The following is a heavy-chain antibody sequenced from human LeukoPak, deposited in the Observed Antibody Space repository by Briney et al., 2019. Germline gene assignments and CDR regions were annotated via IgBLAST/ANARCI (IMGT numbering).Heavy chain of an antibody. CDR3: ARDRGGSYSDY. Sequence: PGESLRLSCAASGFTFSAYSMNWVRQAPGKGLEWVSSITPSSSSIFYADSVKGRFTISRDNAKNSLYLQMNSLRAEDAAVYYCARDRGGSYSDYWGQGTLVTVSS. J-gene: IGHJ4*02. CDR1: GFTFSAYS. V-gene: IGHV3-21*04. CDR2: ITPSSSSI. D-gene: IGHD1-26*01.